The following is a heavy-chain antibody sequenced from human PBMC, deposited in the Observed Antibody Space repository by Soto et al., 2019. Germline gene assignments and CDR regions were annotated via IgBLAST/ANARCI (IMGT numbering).Heavy chain of an antibody. CDR2: TYYRSKWFN. J-gene: IGHJ4*02. CDR1: WVSFSSNIAA. D-gene: IGHD3-16*01. CDR3: ARGDQGFDY. V-gene: IGHV6-1*01. Sequence: SQPLSLTCAISWVSFSSNIAACNCIRQSPSRGLEWLGRTYYRSKWFNNYALSVKSRITINPDTSKNQFSLQLNSVTPEDTAVYYCARGDQGFDYWGQGTLVTVSS.